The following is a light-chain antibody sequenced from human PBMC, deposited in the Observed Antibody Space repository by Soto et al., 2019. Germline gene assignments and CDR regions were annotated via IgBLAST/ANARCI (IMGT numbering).Light chain of an antibody. CDR3: QQYNNWPRT. J-gene: IGKJ1*01. V-gene: IGKV3-15*01. CDR2: GAS. Sequence: ERVMTQSPAILSVSPGERATLSCRASQSVSTNLAWYQKKPGQAPRLLIYGASTRATGIPARFSGSGSGTEFTLTISSLQSEAISVYYCQQYNNWPRTFGQGTKVEIK. CDR1: QSVSTN.